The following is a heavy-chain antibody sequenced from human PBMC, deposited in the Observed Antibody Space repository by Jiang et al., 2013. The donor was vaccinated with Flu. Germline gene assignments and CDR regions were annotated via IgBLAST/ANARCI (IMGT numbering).Heavy chain of an antibody. Sequence: SFSGFSLTTTGMCVTSDPSSPHGKPLEWLALIDWDDDKYYNTSLKTRLTISKDTTNDQVVLIMTNMDPVDTATYYCARVYGAGIYYYFAMDVWGQGTTVTVSS. CDR1: GFSLTTTGMC. CDR2: IDWDDDK. V-gene: IGHV2-70*13. D-gene: IGHD4/OR15-4a*01. CDR3: ARVYGAGIYYYFAMDV. J-gene: IGHJ6*02.